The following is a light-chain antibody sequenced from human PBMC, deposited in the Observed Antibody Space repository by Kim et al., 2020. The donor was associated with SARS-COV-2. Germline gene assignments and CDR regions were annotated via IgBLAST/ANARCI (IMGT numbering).Light chain of an antibody. V-gene: IGLV4-69*01. CDR2: LNSDGSH. CDR1: SGHSSFA. J-gene: IGLJ3*02. Sequence: ASVRLTCPLSSGHSSFASAWHQQQPEKGPPYLVKLNSDGSHSKGDGFPERFSGSSSGAERYLTISSLQSEDEADDYCQTWGTGIQVFGGGTQLTVL. CDR3: QTWGTGIQV.